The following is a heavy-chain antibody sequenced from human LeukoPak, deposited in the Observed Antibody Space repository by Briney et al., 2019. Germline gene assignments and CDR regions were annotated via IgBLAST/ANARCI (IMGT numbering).Heavy chain of an antibody. V-gene: IGHV1-69*13. J-gene: IGHJ4*02. CDR3: ARDYSYDFWSGYSGGAGSYFRY. CDR2: IIPIFGTA. D-gene: IGHD3-3*01. CDR1: GGTFSSYA. Sequence: SVKVSCKASGGTFSSYAISWVRQAPGQGLEWMGGIIPIFGTANYAQKFQGRVTITADESTSTAYMEPSSLRSEDTAVYYCARDYSYDFWSGYSGGAGSYFRYWGQGTLVTVSS.